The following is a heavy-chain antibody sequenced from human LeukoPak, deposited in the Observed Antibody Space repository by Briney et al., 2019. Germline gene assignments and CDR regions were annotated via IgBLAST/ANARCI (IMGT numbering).Heavy chain of an antibody. V-gene: IGHV3-53*01. Sequence: GGSLRLSCAASGFTVSSSYMTWVRQHPGKGLEGVSAIYSGGSTYYADSVKGRFTISRDNSKNSLYLQMNSLRAEDTAVYYCAKESSGGWYFDYWGQGTLVTVSS. D-gene: IGHD6-19*01. CDR1: GFTVSSSY. CDR2: IYSGGST. J-gene: IGHJ4*02. CDR3: AKESSGGWYFDY.